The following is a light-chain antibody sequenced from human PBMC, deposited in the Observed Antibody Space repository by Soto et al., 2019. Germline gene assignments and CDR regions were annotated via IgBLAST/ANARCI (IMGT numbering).Light chain of an antibody. CDR3: QQRSDWPPT. Sequence: EIVLTQSPATLSLSPGERATLSCRASQSVGTYLAWFQQTPGQTPRLLIYDTSNRATGITARFSGSGTGTDFTLTISSLETEDFAVYYCQQRSDWPPTFGQGTKVDI. J-gene: IGKJ1*01. V-gene: IGKV3-11*01. CDR2: DTS. CDR1: QSVGTY.